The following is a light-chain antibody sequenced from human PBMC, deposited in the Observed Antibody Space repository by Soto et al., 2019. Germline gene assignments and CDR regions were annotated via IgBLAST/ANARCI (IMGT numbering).Light chain of an antibody. CDR1: QSISSY. CDR2: AAS. Sequence: EIQMTQSPSTLSASVGDRVTITCRASQSISSYFNWYQQKPGKAPKLLIYAASSLQSAVPSRFSGSGSGTVSTITISRLQDEDFATYYCQQSYCTPSTFGQGTKMDIK. J-gene: IGKJ2*01. CDR3: QQSYCTPST. V-gene: IGKV1-39*01.